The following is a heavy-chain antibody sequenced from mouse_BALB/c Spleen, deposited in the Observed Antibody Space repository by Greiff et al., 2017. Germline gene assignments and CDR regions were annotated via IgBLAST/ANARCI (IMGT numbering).Heavy chain of an antibody. CDR1: GFTFSSFG. Sequence: DVMLVESGGGLVQPGRSRKLSCAASGFTFSSFGMHWVRQAPEKGLEWVAYISSGSSTIYYADTVKGRFTISRDNPKNTLFLQMTSLRSEDTAMYYCAREISSYYFDYWGQGTTLTVSS. CDR2: ISSGSSTI. CDR3: AREISSYYFDY. V-gene: IGHV5-17*02. J-gene: IGHJ2*01. D-gene: IGHD6-1*01.